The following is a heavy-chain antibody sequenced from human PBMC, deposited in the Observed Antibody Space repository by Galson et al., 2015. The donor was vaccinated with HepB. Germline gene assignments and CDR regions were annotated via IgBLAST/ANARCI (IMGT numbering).Heavy chain of an antibody. CDR3: ARDSNRPYGVYSFDY. Sequence: SLRLSCEASGFTFSGYGMHWVRQVPGKGLEWVAVIYPDGSNKYYADSVKGRFSIHRDNSKDTLYLQMNSLRVEDTAVYYWARDSNRPYGVYSFDYWCQGTLVTVSS. V-gene: IGHV3-33*01. D-gene: IGHD5/OR15-5a*01. CDR2: IYPDGSNK. J-gene: IGHJ4*02. CDR1: GFTFSGYG.